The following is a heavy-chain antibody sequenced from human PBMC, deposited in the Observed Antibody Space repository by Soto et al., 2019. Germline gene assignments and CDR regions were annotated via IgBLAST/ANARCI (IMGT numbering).Heavy chain of an antibody. CDR2: ISYDGSNK. CDR1: GFTFSSYA. CDR3: ARAAMEYSPFDY. V-gene: IGHV3-30-3*01. D-gene: IGHD6-6*01. J-gene: IGHJ4*02. Sequence: GGSLRLSCAASGFTFSSYAMHWVRQAPGKGLEWVAVISYDGSNKYYADSVKGRFTISRDNSKNTLYLQMNSLRAEDTAVYYCARAAMEYSPFDYWGQGTLVTVSS.